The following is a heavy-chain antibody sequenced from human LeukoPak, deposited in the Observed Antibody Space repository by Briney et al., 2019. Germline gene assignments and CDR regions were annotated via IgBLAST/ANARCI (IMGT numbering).Heavy chain of an antibody. CDR1: GFTFSSHW. Sequence: GGSLRLSCAASGFTFSSHWMHWVRQPPGKGLVWVSRIKSDGSTTTYADSVKGRFTISGDNAKNTLYLQMNSLRVEDTAVYYCAESRDAYNDFDYWGQGTLVTVSS. D-gene: IGHD5-24*01. CDR3: AESRDAYNDFDY. J-gene: IGHJ4*02. CDR2: IKSDGSTT. V-gene: IGHV3-74*01.